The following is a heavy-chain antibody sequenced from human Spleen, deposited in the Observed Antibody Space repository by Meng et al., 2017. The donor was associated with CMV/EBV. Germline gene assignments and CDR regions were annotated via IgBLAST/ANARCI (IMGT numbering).Heavy chain of an antibody. D-gene: IGHD6-13*01. V-gene: IGHV5-51*01. Sequence: GGSLRLSCKGSGYKFDTYWIGWVRQKPGKGLEWMGIIYPGDSATRYSPSFRGQVTMSADKSISIAYLQLSSLEASDSAMYYCARRIGAGTNYFDLWGQGTLVTVSS. CDR2: IYPGDSAT. CDR3: ARRIGAGTNYFDL. CDR1: GYKFDTYW. J-gene: IGHJ4*02.